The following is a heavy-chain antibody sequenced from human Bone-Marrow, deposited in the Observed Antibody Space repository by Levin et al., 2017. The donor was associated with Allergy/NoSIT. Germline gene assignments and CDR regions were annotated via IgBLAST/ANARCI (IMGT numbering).Heavy chain of an antibody. CDR3: AGDYGYNWVDP. Sequence: ASVKVSCKASGHTLTGFYLHWVRQAPGKGLEWMGRISPKSGGTRSAQRFLDRVTMTTDTSISTVYMELSRLTSDDTAIYYCAGDYGYNWVDPWGQGTLVTVSS. CDR1: GHTLTGFY. D-gene: IGHD4-17*01. J-gene: IGHJ5*02. V-gene: IGHV1-2*06. CDR2: ISPKSGGT.